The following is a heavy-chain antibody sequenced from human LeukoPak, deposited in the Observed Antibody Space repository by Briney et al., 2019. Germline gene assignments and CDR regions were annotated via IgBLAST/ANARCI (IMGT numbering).Heavy chain of an antibody. CDR1: GGSISSYY. Sequence: SETLSLTCTVSGGSISSYYWSWIRQPAGKGLEWIGRIYTSGSTNYNPSLKSRVTMSVDTSKNQFSLKLSSVTAADTAVYYCARDSGYSSSWYYYYMDVWGKGTTVTISS. J-gene: IGHJ6*03. CDR2: IYTSGST. V-gene: IGHV4-4*07. CDR3: ARDSGYSSSWYYYYMDV. D-gene: IGHD6-13*01.